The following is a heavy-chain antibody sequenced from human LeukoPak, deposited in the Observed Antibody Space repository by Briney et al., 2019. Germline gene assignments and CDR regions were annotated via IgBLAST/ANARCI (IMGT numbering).Heavy chain of an antibody. CDR3: ARDLFTSSWYRWFDP. J-gene: IGHJ5*02. D-gene: IGHD6-13*01. CDR2: IYYSGST. Sequence: SETLSLTCTVSGVSISSSNSYWGWIRQPPGKGLEWIGSIYYSGSTYYNPSLKSRVTISVDTSKNQFSLKLSSVTAADTAVYYCARDLFTSSWYRWFDPWGQGTLVTVSS. CDR1: GVSISSSNSY. V-gene: IGHV4-39*02.